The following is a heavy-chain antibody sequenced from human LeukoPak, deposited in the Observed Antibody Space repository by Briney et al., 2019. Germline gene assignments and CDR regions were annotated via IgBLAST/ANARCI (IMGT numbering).Heavy chain of an antibody. CDR3: ATGRARGRFENSWSLVYFDF. D-gene: IGHD6-13*01. J-gene: IGHJ4*02. V-gene: IGHV3-30*02. Sequence: PGGSLRLSCAVSGFSLSNYGIHWVRQAPGKGLEWVTFMQYDGSVEFYADSVKGRFTMSRDNSKNTAFLQMSGLRSEDTAVYFCATGRARGRFENSWSLVYFDFWGQGNLVTVSS. CDR1: GFSLSNYG. CDR2: MQYDGSVE.